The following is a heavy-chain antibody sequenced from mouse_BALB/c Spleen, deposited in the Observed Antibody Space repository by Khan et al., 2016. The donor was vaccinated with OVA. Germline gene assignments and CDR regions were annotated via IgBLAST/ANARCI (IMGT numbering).Heavy chain of an antibody. D-gene: IGHD1-1*02. CDR3: VRGGKFAC. Sequence: QVQLKQSGAELVRPGVSVKISCKASGYTFTVYVMHWVKQRHAKSLEWIGVISTNYGDADYNQKFQGKASMTVARSSSTVYMELDRRTSEESAIYYWVRGGKFACWGQGTLVAVSA. V-gene: IGHV1S137*01. CDR2: ISTNYGDA. J-gene: IGHJ3*01. CDR1: GYTFTVYV.